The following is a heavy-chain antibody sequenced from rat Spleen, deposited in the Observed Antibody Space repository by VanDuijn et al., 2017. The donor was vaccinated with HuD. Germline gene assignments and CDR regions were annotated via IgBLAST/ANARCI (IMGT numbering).Heavy chain of an antibody. J-gene: IGHJ2*01. V-gene: IGHV5-29*01. CDR1: GFTFSNYG. CDR3: AREGTYYWDYFDY. Sequence: EVQLVESGGGLVQPGRSLKLSCAASGFTFSNYGMAWVRQAPTKGLEWVATINYDGSGTYYRDSVKGRFTISRDNAKRTLYLQMDSLRSEDTATYYGAREGTYYWDYFDYWGQGVMVTVTS. CDR2: INYDGSGT. D-gene: IGHD1-9*01.